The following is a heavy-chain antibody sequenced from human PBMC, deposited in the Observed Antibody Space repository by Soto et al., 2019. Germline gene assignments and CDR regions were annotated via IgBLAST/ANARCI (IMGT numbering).Heavy chain of an antibody. CDR2: IGVSGGTT. D-gene: IGHD3-9*01. J-gene: IGHJ3*01. V-gene: IGHV3-23*01. CDR1: GFTFKNYV. CDR3: AKEGEKCDIDAFDV. Sequence: ESGGGLVQPGGSLRLSCAASGFTFKNYVMAWVRQAPGKGLEWVSGIGVSGGTTYYADSVKGRFTISRDTSNSTLYLQMNSLRADDTALSFCAKEGEKCDIDAFDVWGQGTMVTVSS.